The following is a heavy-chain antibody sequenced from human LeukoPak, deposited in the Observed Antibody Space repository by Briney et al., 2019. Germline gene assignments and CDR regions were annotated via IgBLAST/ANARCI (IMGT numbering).Heavy chain of an antibody. V-gene: IGHV3-53*01. CDR2: IYSGGTT. D-gene: IGHD2-15*01. J-gene: IGHJ5*02. CDR1: GFTVSSNY. Sequence: GGSLRLSCAASGFTVSSNYMSWVRQAPGKGLEWVSVIYSGGTTYYADSVEGRFTISRDNSKNTLYPQMNSLRAEDTAVYYCAREYCSGGSCYPNWFDPWGQGTLVTVSS. CDR3: AREYCSGGSCYPNWFDP.